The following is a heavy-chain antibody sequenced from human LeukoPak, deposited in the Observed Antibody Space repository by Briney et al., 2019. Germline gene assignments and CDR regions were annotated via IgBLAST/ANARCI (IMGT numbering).Heavy chain of an antibody. V-gene: IGHV4-31*11. CDR2: IYYSGST. J-gene: IGHJ4*02. D-gene: IGHD3-10*01. CDR3: ARAGRENMVRGGPFDY. CDR1: GGSISSGGYY. Sequence: SETLSLTCAVSGGSISSGGYYWSWIRQHPGKGLEWIGYIYYSGSTYYNPSLKSRVTISVDTSKNQFSLKLSSVTAADTAVYYCARAGRENMVRGGPFDYWGQGTLVTVSS.